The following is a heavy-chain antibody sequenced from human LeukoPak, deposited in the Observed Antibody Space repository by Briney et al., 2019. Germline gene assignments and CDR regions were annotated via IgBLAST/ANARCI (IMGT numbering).Heavy chain of an antibody. D-gene: IGHD1-26*01. CDR1: GFILSTHG. Sequence: GGSLRLYCAASGFILSTHGMHWVRQAPGKGLEWVAGMWYDGSREDYADSVKGRFTISRDMSKNTLNLQMNSLRVEDTAMFYCARDLSFGSLDFRGQGTLLTVSS. CDR3: ARDLSFGSLDF. CDR2: MWYDGSRE. J-gene: IGHJ4*02. V-gene: IGHV3-33*01.